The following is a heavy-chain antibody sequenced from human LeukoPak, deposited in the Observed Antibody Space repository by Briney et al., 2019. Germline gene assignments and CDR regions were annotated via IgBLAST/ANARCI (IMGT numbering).Heavy chain of an antibody. D-gene: IGHD6-19*01. CDR1: GFTFSSYG. CDR3: AKEVSPSSRYSSGWAFDY. V-gene: IGHV3-30*18. CDR2: ISYDESNK. J-gene: IGHJ4*02. Sequence: PGRSLRLSCAASGFTFSSYGMHWVRQAPGKGLEWVAVISYDESNKYYADSVKGRFTISRDNSKNTLYLQMNSLRAEDTAVYYCAKEVSPSSRYSSGWAFDYWGQGTLVTVSS.